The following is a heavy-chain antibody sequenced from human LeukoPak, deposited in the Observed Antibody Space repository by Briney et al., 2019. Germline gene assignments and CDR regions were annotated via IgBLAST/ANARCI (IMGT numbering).Heavy chain of an antibody. V-gene: IGHV1-2*02. CDR2: IYPKSGGS. J-gene: IGHJ4*02. CDR3: ASEAFCAGGSCYLHRVAS. D-gene: IGHD2-15*01. Sequence: ASVKVSCKTSGYTFTAHYLHWVRQAPGQGLEWMGCIYPKSGGSKYVQKFQGRVPITRDTAFGTVYMELRSLIPDDSAVYYCASEAFCAGGSCYLHRVASWGPGTLVTVSS. CDR1: GYTFTAHY.